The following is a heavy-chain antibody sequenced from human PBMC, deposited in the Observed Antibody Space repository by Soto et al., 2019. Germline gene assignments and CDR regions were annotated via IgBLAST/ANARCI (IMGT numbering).Heavy chain of an antibody. CDR1: GYTFTSYG. CDR3: ARDHCSSTSCYTAVDY. V-gene: IGHV1-18*04. D-gene: IGHD2-2*02. J-gene: IGHJ4*02. CDR2: ISAYNGDT. Sequence: AASVKVSCKASGYTFTSYGISWVRQAPGQGLEWMGWISAYNGDTNYAQKLQGRVTVTTDTSTSTAYMELRSLRSDDTAVYYCARDHCSSTSCYTAVDYWGQGTLVTVSS.